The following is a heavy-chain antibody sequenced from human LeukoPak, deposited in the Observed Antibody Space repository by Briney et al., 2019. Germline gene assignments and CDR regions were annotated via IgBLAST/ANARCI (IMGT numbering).Heavy chain of an antibody. CDR2: IRYDGSDK. CDR1: GFIFSNYG. V-gene: IGHV3-30*02. Sequence: GGSLRLSRAASGFIFSNYGMYWVRQAPGKGLEWVSFIRYDGSDKYYADSAKGRFTISKDKSKNTVYLQMNSLRAEDTAVYYCARDVIAVAFDYWGQGTLVTVSS. J-gene: IGHJ4*02. CDR3: ARDVIAVAFDY. D-gene: IGHD6-19*01.